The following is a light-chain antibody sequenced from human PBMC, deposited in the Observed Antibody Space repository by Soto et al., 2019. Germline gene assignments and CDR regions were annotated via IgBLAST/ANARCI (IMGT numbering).Light chain of an antibody. J-gene: IGKJ1*01. CDR2: KAS. V-gene: IGKV1-5*03. CDR3: QQYHSYWT. CDR1: QTISSW. Sequence: DIQMTQSPSTLSGSVGDRVTITCRASQTISSWLAWYQQKPGKAPKLLIYKASTLKSGVPSRFSGSGSGTEFTLTISSLQPDDFATYYCQQYHSYWTFGQGTRWISN.